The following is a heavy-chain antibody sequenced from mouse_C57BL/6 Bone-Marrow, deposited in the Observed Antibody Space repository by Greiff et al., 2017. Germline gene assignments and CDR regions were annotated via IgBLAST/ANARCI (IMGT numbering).Heavy chain of an antibody. D-gene: IGHD2-1*01. CDR3: AREDYGNPAWFAY. J-gene: IGHJ3*01. CDR1: GYTFTDYY. CDR2: INPYNGGT. Sequence: DVKLQESGPVLVKPGASVKMSCKASGYTFTDYYMNWVKQSHGKSLEWIGVINPYNGGTSYNQKFKGKATLTVDKSSSTAYMELNSLTSEDSAVYYCAREDYGNPAWFAYWGQGTLVTVSA. V-gene: IGHV1-19*01.